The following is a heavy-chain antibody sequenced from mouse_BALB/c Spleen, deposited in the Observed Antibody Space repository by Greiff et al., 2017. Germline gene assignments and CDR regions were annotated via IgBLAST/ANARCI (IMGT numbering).Heavy chain of an antibody. J-gene: IGHJ3*01. CDR1: GFTFSNYW. Sequence: EVQGVESGGGLVQPGGSMKLSCVASGFTFSNYWMNWVRQSPEKGLEWVAEIRLKSNNYATHYAESVKGRFTISRDDSKSSVYLQMNNLRAEDTGIYYCTGYEAYWGQGTLVTVSA. CDR3: TGYEAY. CDR2: IRLKSNNYAT. D-gene: IGHD2-3*01. V-gene: IGHV6-6*02.